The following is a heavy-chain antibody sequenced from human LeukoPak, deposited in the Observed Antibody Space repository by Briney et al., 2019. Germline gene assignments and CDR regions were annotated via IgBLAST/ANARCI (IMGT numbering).Heavy chain of an antibody. D-gene: IGHD6-13*01. J-gene: IGHJ5*02. CDR1: GGSISGYY. CDR2: IYINGTT. CDR3: ARRGTSWYDWFDP. V-gene: IGHV4-59*08. Sequence: SETLSLTCTVSGGSISGYYWSWIRQPPGKGLEWIGYIYINGTTNYNPSLKRRVTISVDTSKNHFSQKLTSVTAADTAVYYCARRGTSWYDWFDPWGQGTLVTVSS.